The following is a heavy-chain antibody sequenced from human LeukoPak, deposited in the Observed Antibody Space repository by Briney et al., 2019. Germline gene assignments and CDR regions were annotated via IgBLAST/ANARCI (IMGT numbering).Heavy chain of an antibody. D-gene: IGHD2-2*01. J-gene: IGHJ4*02. CDR2: IYSGGNT. V-gene: IGHV3-53*01. Sequence: PGGSLRLSCAASGXTVSINYRSWVRQAPGKGLEWVSVIYSGGNTYYADSVKGRFTISRDNSKNTVYLQMNSLRAEDTAVYYCARGETSSYDYWGQGTLVTVSS. CDR1: GXTVSINY. CDR3: ARGETSSYDY.